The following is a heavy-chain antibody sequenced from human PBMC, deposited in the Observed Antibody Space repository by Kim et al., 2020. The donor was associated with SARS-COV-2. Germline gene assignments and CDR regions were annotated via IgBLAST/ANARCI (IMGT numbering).Heavy chain of an antibody. Sequence: GGSLRLSCAASGFTFSSYSMNWVRQAPGKGLEWVSSISSSSSYIYYADSVKGRFTISRDNAKNSLYLQMNSLRAEDTAVYYCAARVVVVPAAMTGAFDYWGQGTLVTVSS. J-gene: IGHJ4*02. CDR3: AARVVVVPAAMTGAFDY. D-gene: IGHD2-2*01. CDR1: GFTFSSYS. V-gene: IGHV3-21*01. CDR2: ISSSSSYI.